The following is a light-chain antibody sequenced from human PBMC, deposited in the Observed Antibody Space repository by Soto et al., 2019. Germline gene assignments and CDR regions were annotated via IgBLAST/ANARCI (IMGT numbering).Light chain of an antibody. CDR3: QQRSNWPFIT. CDR1: QSVSSY. J-gene: IGKJ5*01. Sequence: EIVLTQSPATLSLSPGERATLSCRASQSVSSYLAGYQQKPGQAPRLLIYDASNRATGIPARFSGSGSGTDFTLTISSLEPEDVAVYYCQQRSNWPFITFGQGTRLEIK. V-gene: IGKV3-11*01. CDR2: DAS.